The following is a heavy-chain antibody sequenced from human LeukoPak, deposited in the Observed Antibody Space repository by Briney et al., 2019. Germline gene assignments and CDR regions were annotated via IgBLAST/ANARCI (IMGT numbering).Heavy chain of an antibody. Sequence: SGGSLRLSCAASGFTVSSNYMSWVRQAPVEGLERVSVIYSGGSTYYADSVKGRFTISRDNAKNSLYLQMNSLRAEDTALYYCAKDNGSEVHSSSWYFDYWGQGTLVTVSS. CDR1: GFTVSSNY. J-gene: IGHJ4*02. V-gene: IGHV3-53*05. D-gene: IGHD6-13*01. CDR2: IYSGGST. CDR3: AKDNGSEVHSSSWYFDY.